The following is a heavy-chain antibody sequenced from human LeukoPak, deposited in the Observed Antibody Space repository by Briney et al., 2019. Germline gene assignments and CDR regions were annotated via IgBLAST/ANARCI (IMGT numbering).Heavy chain of an antibody. CDR3: AREYYYDSSGYYTLFYYYYGMDV. D-gene: IGHD3-22*01. V-gene: IGHV4-39*01. Sequence: TSETLSLTCTVSGGSISSSSYYWGWIRQPPGKGLEWIGSIYYSGSTYYNPSLKSRVTISVDTSKNQFSLKLSSVTAADTAVYYCAREYYYDSSGYYTLFYYYYGMDVWGQGTTVTVSS. CDR1: GGSISSSSYY. J-gene: IGHJ6*02. CDR2: IYYSGST.